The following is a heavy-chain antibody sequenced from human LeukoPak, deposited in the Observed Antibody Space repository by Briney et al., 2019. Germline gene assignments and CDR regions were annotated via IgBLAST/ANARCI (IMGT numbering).Heavy chain of an antibody. CDR3: ATQSYYGSGSETVY. J-gene: IGHJ4*02. D-gene: IGHD3-10*01. CDR1: GFTFSSYG. Sequence: GGSLRLSCAASGFTFSSYGMHWVRQAPGKGLEWVAFIRYDGSNKYYADSVKGRFTISRDNSKNTLYLQMNSLRAEDTAVYYCATQSYYGSGSETVYWGQGTLVTVSS. CDR2: IRYDGSNK. V-gene: IGHV3-30*02.